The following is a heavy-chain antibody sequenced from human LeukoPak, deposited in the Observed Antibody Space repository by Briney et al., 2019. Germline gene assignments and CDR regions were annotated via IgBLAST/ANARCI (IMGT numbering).Heavy chain of an antibody. V-gene: IGHV1-24*01. D-gene: IGHD2-2*01. Sequence: ASVKVSCKVSGYTLTELSMHWVRQAPGKGLEWMGGFDPEDGETIYAQKFQGRVTMTEDTSTDTAYMELSSLRSEDTAVYYCATGKSCSSTSCYYYYYGMDVWGQGTTVTVSS. J-gene: IGHJ6*02. CDR3: ATGKSCSSTSCYYYYYGMDV. CDR1: GYTLTELS. CDR2: FDPEDGET.